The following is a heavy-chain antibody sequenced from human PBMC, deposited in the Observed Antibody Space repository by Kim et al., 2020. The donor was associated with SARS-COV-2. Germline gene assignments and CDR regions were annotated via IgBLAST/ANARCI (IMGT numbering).Heavy chain of an antibody. J-gene: IGHJ6*02. Sequence: KDFVDCVKGRFTISRDNAKNSLYLKMNSLRAEDTAVYYCAGGLFRYYGMDVWGQGTTVTVSS. CDR3: AGGLFRYYGMDV. CDR2: K. V-gene: IGHV3-7*04.